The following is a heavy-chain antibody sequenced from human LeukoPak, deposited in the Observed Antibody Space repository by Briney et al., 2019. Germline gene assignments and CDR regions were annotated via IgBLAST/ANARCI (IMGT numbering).Heavy chain of an antibody. CDR2: INHSGST. J-gene: IGHJ4*02. D-gene: IGHD6-19*01. Sequence: PSETLSLTCAVYGGSFSGCYWSWIRQPPGKGLEWIGEINHSGSTNYNPSLKSRVTISVDASKNQFSLKLSSVTAADTAVYYCARHGSVAVALDYWGQGTLVTVSS. V-gene: IGHV4-34*01. CDR1: GGSFSGCY. CDR3: ARHGSVAVALDY.